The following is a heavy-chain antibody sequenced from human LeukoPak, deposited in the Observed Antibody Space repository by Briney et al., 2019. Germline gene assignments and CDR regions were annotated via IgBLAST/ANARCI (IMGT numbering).Heavy chain of an antibody. J-gene: IGHJ3*02. D-gene: IGHD5-18*01. CDR2: NIPILGIA. V-gene: IGHV1-69*04. Sequence: SVKVSCKASGGTFSSYAISWVGPAPGKGLEWMGRNIPILGIANYAQKFQGRVTITADKSTSTAYMELSSLRSEDTAVYYCARGRYSYGYVFDIWGQGTMVTVSS. CDR3: ARGRYSYGYVFDI. CDR1: GGTFSSYA.